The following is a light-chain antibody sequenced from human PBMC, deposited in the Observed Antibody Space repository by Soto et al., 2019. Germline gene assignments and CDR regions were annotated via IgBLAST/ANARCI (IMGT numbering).Light chain of an antibody. CDR1: QSVSNNY. CDR3: HQHGDTPET. Sequence: EIVLTQSPGTLSLSQGPRVPLAWRARQSVSNNYVAWYQQKPGQAPRLLIFRASNKATGVPDRFSGSGSGTEFILTISALEPEDSGTYHCHQHGDTPETFGQGTKVDIK. V-gene: IGKV3-20*01. J-gene: IGKJ1*01. CDR2: RAS.